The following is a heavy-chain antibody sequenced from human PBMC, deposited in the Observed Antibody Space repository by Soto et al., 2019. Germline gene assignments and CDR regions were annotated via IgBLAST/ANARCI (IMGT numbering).Heavy chain of an antibody. J-gene: IGHJ4*02. D-gene: IGHD1-26*01. Sequence: GESLRLSCAASGFSFSSYAMIWVRQAPGKGLEWVSAVSGSGDSTYYADSVRGRFTISRDNSKNTIHLQMNSLRAEDTAVYYWARTLYSGSYFRLDYWGQGALVTVS. CDR3: ARTLYSGSYFRLDY. CDR1: GFSFSSYA. CDR2: VSGSGDST. V-gene: IGHV3-23*01.